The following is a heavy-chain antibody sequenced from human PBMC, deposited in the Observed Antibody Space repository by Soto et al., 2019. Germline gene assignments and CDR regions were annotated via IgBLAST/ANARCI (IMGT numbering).Heavy chain of an antibody. CDR3: ARGQRALITYGPFDP. CDR2: FSGTGGYT. J-gene: IGHJ5*02. CDR1: GFTLSSYA. V-gene: IGHV3-23*01. Sequence: VSLRLSCATPGFTLSSYAMSWVRQAPGKGLEWVSTFSGTGGYTYYADSVKGRFTISRDDSKNTLFLHMNSLRAADTAVYYCARGQRALITYGPFDPWGQGTLVTVSS. D-gene: IGHD4-17*01.